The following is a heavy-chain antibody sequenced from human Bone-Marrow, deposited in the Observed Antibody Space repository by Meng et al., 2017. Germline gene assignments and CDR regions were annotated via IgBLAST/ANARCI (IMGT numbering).Heavy chain of an antibody. V-gene: IGHV1-2*02. CDR3: ANGDAVRRMDV. CDR1: GYTFTGYY. CDR2: INPNSGGT. Sequence: ASVKVSCKASGYTFTGYYMHWVRQAPGQGLEWMGWINPNSGGTNYAQKFQGRVTMTRDTSTSTVYMELSSLRSEDTAVYYCANGDAVRRMDVWGQGTTVTVSS. J-gene: IGHJ6*02. D-gene: IGHD4-17*01.